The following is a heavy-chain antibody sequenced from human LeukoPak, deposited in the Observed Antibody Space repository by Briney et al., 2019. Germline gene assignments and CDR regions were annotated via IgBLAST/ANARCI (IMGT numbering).Heavy chain of an antibody. CDR1: GFTFSTYA. CDR2: ISGSGVST. CDR3: AKDVGRTPNAFNI. D-gene: IGHD1-26*01. Sequence: GSLRLSCAASGFTFSTYAMSWVRQAPGKGLEWVSAISGSGVSTYYADSVKGRFTISRDNSKNSLYLQMNSLRTEDTALYYCAKDVGRTPNAFNIWGQGTMVTVSS. J-gene: IGHJ3*02. V-gene: IGHV3-23*01.